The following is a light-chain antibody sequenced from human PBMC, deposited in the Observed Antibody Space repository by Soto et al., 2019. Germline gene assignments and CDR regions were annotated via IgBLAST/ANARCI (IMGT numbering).Light chain of an antibody. CDR2: GAS. J-gene: IGKJ1*01. CDR1: QSVSSN. CDR3: QQYNNWPRDT. Sequence: EIVITQSPATLSVSPGERATLSCRASQSVSSNLAWYQQKPGQAPRLLIYGASTRATGIPARFSGSGSGTEFTLTISSLXSEDFAVYYCQQYNNWPRDTFGQGTKVDIK. V-gene: IGKV3-15*01.